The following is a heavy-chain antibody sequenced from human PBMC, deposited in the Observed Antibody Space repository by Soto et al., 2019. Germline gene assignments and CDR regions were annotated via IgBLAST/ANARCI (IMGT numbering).Heavy chain of an antibody. Sequence: QVQLVESGGGVVQPGRSLRLSCAASGFTFSSYGMHWVRQAPGKGLEWVAVIWYDGSNKYYADSVKGRFTISRDNSKNTMYLQMNSLTAEDTAMYYCARDRIALDYWGQGTLVTVSS. D-gene: IGHD6-13*01. CDR1: GFTFSSYG. CDR3: ARDRIALDY. V-gene: IGHV3-33*01. J-gene: IGHJ4*02. CDR2: IWYDGSNK.